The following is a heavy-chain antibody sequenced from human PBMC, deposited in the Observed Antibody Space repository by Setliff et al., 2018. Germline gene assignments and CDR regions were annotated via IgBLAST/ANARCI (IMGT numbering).Heavy chain of an antibody. J-gene: IGHJ6*03. Sequence: LSLTCTVSGDSISRSTYYWGWNRQSPGKGLDWIGTVDHSGNTFYNPSLKGRVTISVDTSKNQLSLKLTSVTAADTAVYYCARHVGSRSRGYNYYYYYMDVWGKGTTVTV. D-gene: IGHD3-10*01. CDR3: ARHVGSRSRGYNYYYYYMDV. CDR2: VDHSGNT. V-gene: IGHV4-39*01. CDR1: GDSISRSTYY.